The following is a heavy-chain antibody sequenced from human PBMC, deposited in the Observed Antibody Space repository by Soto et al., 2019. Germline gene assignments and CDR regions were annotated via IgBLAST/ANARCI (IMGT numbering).Heavy chain of an antibody. CDR3: ARGGGGYRTPFDY. Sequence: QVQLVESGGGVVQPGRSLRLSCAASGFTFSSYAMHWVRQAPGKGLEWVAVISYDGSNKYYADSVKGGFTISRDNSKNTLYLQMNSLRAEDTAVYYCARGGGGYRTPFDYWGQGTLVTVSS. CDR2: ISYDGSNK. V-gene: IGHV3-30-3*01. CDR1: GFTFSSYA. J-gene: IGHJ4*02. D-gene: IGHD3-22*01.